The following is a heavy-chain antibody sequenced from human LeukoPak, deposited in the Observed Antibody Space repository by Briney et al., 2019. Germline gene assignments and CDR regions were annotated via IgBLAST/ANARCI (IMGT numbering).Heavy chain of an antibody. CDR1: GFTFSSYS. D-gene: IGHD2-8*01. Sequence: GGSLRLSCAASGFTFSSYSMNWVRQAPGKGLEWVSTISTSSSYIYYADSVKGRFTISRDESKSTLYLQMNTLRPEDTAVFYCATEGGTSGHAGYFDYWGQGALVTVSS. J-gene: IGHJ4*02. V-gene: IGHV3-21*01. CDR2: ISTSSSYI. CDR3: ATEGGTSGHAGYFDY.